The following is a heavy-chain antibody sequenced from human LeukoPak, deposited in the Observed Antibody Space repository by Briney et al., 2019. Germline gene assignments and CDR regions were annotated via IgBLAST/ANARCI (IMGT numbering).Heavy chain of an antibody. J-gene: IGHJ6*02. CDR2: ISGSGGST. CDR3: AKHSSSPYYYYGMDV. D-gene: IGHD6-6*01. Sequence: GGSLRLSCAASGFTFSSYAMSWVRQAPGKELEWVSAISGSGGSTYYADSVKGRFTISRDNSKNTLYLQMNSLRAEDTAVYYCAKHSSSPYYYYGMDVWGQGTTVTVSS. CDR1: GFTFSSYA. V-gene: IGHV3-23*01.